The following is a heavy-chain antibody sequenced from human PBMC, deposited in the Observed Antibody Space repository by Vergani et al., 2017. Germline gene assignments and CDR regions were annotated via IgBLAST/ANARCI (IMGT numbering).Heavy chain of an antibody. CDR2: MNPNSGNT. CDR1: GYTFTSYD. J-gene: IGHJ6*03. Sequence: QVQLVQSGAEVKKPGASVKVSCKASGYTFTSYDINWVRQATGQGLEWMGWMNPNSGNTGYAQKFQGRVTMTRITSISTAYMELSSLRSEDTAVYYCARNPAGSNYFFYYYYMDVWGKGTTVTVSS. V-gene: IGHV1-8*01. D-gene: IGHD4-11*01. CDR3: ARNPAGSNYFFYYYYMDV.